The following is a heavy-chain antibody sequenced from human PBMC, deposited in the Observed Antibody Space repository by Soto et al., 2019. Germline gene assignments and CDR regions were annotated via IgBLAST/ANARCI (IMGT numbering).Heavy chain of an antibody. CDR1: GGSISRGGYY. CDR2: IYNSETT. V-gene: IGHV4-31*03. CDR3: ARDPDS. Sequence: QVQLQESGPGLVKPSQTLSLTCTVSGGSISRGGYYWSWVRQHPGKGLEWIGYIYNSETTYYNPSLKSRVTIFVDKSKNHFSLNLSSVTAADTAVYYCARDPDSWGQGTQVTVSS. J-gene: IGHJ4*02.